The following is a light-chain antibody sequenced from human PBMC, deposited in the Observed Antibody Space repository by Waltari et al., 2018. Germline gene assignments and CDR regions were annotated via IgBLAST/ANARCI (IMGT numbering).Light chain of an antibody. CDR2: LNN. Sequence: QSVLTQPPSASGTPVQRVTISCSGSSPNTGRHTVTWYQHPPGTAPKLLIYLNNRRPSGVPDRFSGSKSGTSASLAISGLQSEDEALYYCATWDDGLSGVVFGGGTKVTVL. V-gene: IGLV1-44*01. J-gene: IGLJ3*02. CDR3: ATWDDGLSGVV. CDR1: SPNTGRHT.